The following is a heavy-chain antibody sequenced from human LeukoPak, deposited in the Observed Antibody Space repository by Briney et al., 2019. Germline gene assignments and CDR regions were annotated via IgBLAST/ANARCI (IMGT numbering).Heavy chain of an antibody. Sequence: GGSLRLSCAVSGFTFSSYAMHWVRQAPGKGLEHVSAISSNGGSTYYANSVKGRFTISRDNSKNTLYLQMGSLRAEDMAVYYCARLYSSSWYYFDYWGQGTLVTVSS. J-gene: IGHJ4*02. CDR2: ISSNGGST. CDR1: GFTFSSYA. V-gene: IGHV3-64*01. CDR3: ARLYSSSWYYFDY. D-gene: IGHD6-13*01.